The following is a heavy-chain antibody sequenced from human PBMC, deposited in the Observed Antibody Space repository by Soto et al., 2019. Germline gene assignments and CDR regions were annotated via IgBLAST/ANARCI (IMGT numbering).Heavy chain of an antibody. J-gene: IGHJ6*02. CDR3: ARAEYEILTGSYAMDV. Sequence: QVQLQESGPGLVKPSETLSLTCTVSGDSLGNYYWFWIRQPVGKGLEWIGRVSSSGNTNANPTLNSRPPMSIESTKNPFYQRLRSVTAADTAVYYCARAEYEILTGSYAMDVWGQGSTVTVSS. CDR2: VSSSGNT. D-gene: IGHD3-9*01. V-gene: IGHV4-4*07. CDR1: GDSLGNYY.